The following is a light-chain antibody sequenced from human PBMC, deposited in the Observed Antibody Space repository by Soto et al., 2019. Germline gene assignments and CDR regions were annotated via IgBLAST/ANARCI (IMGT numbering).Light chain of an antibody. V-gene: IGLV2-11*01. CDR2: DVN. J-gene: IGLJ2*01. CDR3: CSYAGSYTLV. CDR1: SSDVGGYHY. Sequence: QSALTQPRSVSGSPGQSVTLSCTGNSSDVGGYHYVSWYQHHPGKAPKIIIYDVNKRPSGVPDRFSGSKSGNTASLTISGLQTEDEADYYCCSYAGSYTLVFGGGTKLTVL.